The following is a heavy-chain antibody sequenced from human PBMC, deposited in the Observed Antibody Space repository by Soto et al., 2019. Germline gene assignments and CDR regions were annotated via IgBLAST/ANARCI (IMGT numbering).Heavy chain of an antibody. CDR3: ARDLTPFFEGYRRYSSSWSYSYYYGMDV. CDR2: IIPIFGTA. V-gene: IGHV1-69*01. CDR1: GGTFSSYA. Sequence: QVQLVQSGAEVKKPGSSVKVSCKASGGTFSSYAISGVRQAPGQGLEWMGGIIPIFGTANYAQKFQGRVTITADESMSTAYMELSSLRSEDTAVYYCARDLTPFFEGYRRYSSSWSYSYYYGMDVWGQGTTVTVSS. J-gene: IGHJ6*02. D-gene: IGHD6-13*01.